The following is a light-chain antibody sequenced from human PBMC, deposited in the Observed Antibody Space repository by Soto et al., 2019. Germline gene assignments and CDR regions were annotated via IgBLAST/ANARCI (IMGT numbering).Light chain of an antibody. CDR3: QQYNSYSQT. J-gene: IGKJ1*01. CDR2: DAS. Sequence: DIQMTQSPSTLTASVGDRVTITCRASQSISSWLAWYQQKPGKAPKLLIYDASSLESGVLSRFSGSGSGTEFTLTISSLQPDDFATYYCQQYNSYSQTFGQGTKVDIK. V-gene: IGKV1-5*01. CDR1: QSISSW.